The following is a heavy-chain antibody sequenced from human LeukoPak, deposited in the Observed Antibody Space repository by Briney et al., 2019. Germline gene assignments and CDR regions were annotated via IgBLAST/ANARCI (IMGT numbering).Heavy chain of an antibody. V-gene: IGHV3-30-3*01. CDR2: ISYDGSNK. Sequence: PGGSLRPSCAASGFTFSSYAMHWVRQAPGKGLEWVAVISYDGSNKYYADSVKGRFTISRDNSKNTLYLHMNSLRAEDTAVYYCAGEYHYDSSGWYWGQGTLVTVSS. CDR3: AGEYHYDSSGWY. J-gene: IGHJ4*02. D-gene: IGHD3-22*01. CDR1: GFTFSSYA.